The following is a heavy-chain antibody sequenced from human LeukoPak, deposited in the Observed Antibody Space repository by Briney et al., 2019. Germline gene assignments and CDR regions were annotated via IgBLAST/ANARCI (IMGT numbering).Heavy chain of an antibody. CDR3: ARSAHGSGSYYNR. D-gene: IGHD3-10*01. V-gene: IGHV4-31*03. CDR2: IYYSGRT. CDR1: GGSINSGDYY. Sequence: SETLSLTCTVSGGSINSGDYYWGWIRQHPGKGLEWIGYIYYSGRTYYSPSLKSRVTISVDTSENQFSLELSSVTAADTAVYYCARSAHGSGSYYNRWGQGTLVTVSS. J-gene: IGHJ4*02.